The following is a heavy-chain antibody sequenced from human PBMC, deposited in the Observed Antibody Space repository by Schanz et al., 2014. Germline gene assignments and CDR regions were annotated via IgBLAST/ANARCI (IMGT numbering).Heavy chain of an antibody. D-gene: IGHD2-2*01. J-gene: IGHJ5*02. Sequence: QVQLVQSGVEVKKPGASVKVSCKASGYSFTGYYMNWVRQAPGQGLEWMGRISPNSGDTHSAQKFQGRVTMTWDRSISTAYMELSSLTSDDTAVYYCARELCSSTTCYVRYDPWGQGTLVTVSS. CDR3: ARELCSSTTCYVRYDP. CDR2: ISPNSGDT. V-gene: IGHV1-2*06. CDR1: GYSFTGYY.